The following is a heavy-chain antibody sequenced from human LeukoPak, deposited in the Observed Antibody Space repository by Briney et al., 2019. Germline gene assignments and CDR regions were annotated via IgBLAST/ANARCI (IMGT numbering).Heavy chain of an antibody. CDR3: ARRKVGYSYGFRNWFDP. CDR1: GGSISSSSYY. D-gene: IGHD5-18*01. J-gene: IGHJ5*02. V-gene: IGHV4-39*07. Sequence: SETLSLTCTVSGGSISSSSYYWGWIRQPPGKGLEWIGEINHSGSTNYNPSLKSRVTISVDTSKNQFSLKLSSVTAADTAVYYCARRKVGYSYGFRNWFDPWGQGTLVTVSS. CDR2: INHSGST.